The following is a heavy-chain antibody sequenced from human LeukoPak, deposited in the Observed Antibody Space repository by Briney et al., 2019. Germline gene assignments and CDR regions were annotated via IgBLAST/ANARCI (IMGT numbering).Heavy chain of an antibody. CDR1: GGTFSSYA. Sequence: SVKVSCKASGGTFSSYAISWVRQAPGQGLEWMGGIIPIFGTANYAQKFQGRVTITADESTSTAYTELSSLRSEDTAVYYCARGDGGEQQLVLGYWGQGTLVTVSS. CDR3: ARGDGGEQQLVLGY. D-gene: IGHD6-13*01. J-gene: IGHJ4*02. CDR2: IIPIFGTA. V-gene: IGHV1-69*13.